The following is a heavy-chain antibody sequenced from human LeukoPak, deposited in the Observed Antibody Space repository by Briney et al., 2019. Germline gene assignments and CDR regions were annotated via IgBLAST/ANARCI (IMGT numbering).Heavy chain of an antibody. Sequence: SETLSLTCTVSGGSISTYYWNWIRQPPGKGLEWIGYIYHSGSTNYNPSLKSRVTISVDKSKNQFSLKLSSVTAADTAVCYCAQIGGYSSSWYGYWGQGTLVTVSS. V-gene: IGHV4-59*12. J-gene: IGHJ4*02. CDR1: GGSISTYY. CDR3: AQIGGYSSSWYGY. D-gene: IGHD6-13*01. CDR2: IYHSGST.